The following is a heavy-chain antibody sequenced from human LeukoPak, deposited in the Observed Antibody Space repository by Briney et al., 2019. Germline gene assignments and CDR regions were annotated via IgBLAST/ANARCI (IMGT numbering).Heavy chain of an antibody. CDR2: MNPNSGNT. J-gene: IGHJ4*02. CDR1: GYTFTSYD. D-gene: IGHD2-8*01. Sequence: ASVKVSCKASGYTFTSYDINWVRQATGQGLEWMGWMNPNSGNTGYAQKFQGRVTMTRNTSISTAYMELSSLRSDDTAVYYCARDSSDHCTNGVCYIPWGQGTLVTVSS. V-gene: IGHV1-8*01. CDR3: ARDSSDHCTNGVCYIP.